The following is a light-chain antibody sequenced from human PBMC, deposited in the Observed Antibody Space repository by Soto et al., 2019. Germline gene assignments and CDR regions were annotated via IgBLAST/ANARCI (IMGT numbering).Light chain of an antibody. Sequence: EIVMTQSPATLSVSPGERATLSCRAGKSISSNLAWYQLKPGQAPRLLIYGASTRATGIPARFSGSGSGTEFTLTITSLQSEDFATYYCQQSFSTPTFGQGTRLDIK. CDR2: GAS. CDR3: QQSFSTPT. V-gene: IGKV3-15*01. CDR1: KSISSN. J-gene: IGKJ5*01.